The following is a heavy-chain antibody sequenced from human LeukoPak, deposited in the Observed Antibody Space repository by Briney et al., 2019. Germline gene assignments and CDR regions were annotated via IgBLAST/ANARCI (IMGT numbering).Heavy chain of an antibody. V-gene: IGHV4-59*08. CDR3: AKHASTGLAY. CDR1: GGTISSYG. J-gene: IGHJ4*02. Sequence: SETLSLTCTLSGGTISSYGGSCVRQPPGKGLEWVAYLYYSGSTNYNPSLKSRVTISVDTSKNQFSRKMSSVTAAYTSVYFGAKHASTGLAYWGQGTLVTVSS. CDR2: LYYSGST. D-gene: IGHD1-1*01.